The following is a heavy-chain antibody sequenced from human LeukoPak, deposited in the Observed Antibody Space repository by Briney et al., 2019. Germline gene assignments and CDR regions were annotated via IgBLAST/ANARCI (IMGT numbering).Heavy chain of an antibody. Sequence: GASVKVSCKASGGTFSSYAISWVRQAPGQGLEWMGRIIPILGIANYAQKFQGRVTITADKSTSTAYMELSSLRSEDTAVYYCAGYYYDSSGYSPYFDYWGQGTLVTVSS. V-gene: IGHV1-69*04. D-gene: IGHD3-22*01. CDR1: GGTFSSYA. CDR3: AGYYYDSSGYSPYFDY. CDR2: IIPILGIA. J-gene: IGHJ4*02.